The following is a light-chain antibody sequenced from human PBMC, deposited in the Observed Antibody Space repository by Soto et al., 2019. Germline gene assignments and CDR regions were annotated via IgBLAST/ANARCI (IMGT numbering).Light chain of an antibody. CDR3: SSYTSSSTYV. CDR1: SSDVGAHNL. CDR2: AVS. J-gene: IGLJ1*01. Sequence: QSALTQPASVSGSPGQSITISCSGTSSDVGAHNLVSWYQQHPGRAPKLMIYAVSNRPSGVSNRFSASKSGNTASLTISGLQAEDEADYYCSSYTSSSTYVFGTGTKVTVL. V-gene: IGLV2-14*01.